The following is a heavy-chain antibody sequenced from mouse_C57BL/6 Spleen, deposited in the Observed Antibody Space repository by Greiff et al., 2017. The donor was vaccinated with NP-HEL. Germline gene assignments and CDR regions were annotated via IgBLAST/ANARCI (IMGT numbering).Heavy chain of an antibody. J-gene: IGHJ2*01. Sequence: QVTLKVSGAELARPGASVKMSCKASGFTFTSYSMHWVKQRPGQGLEWIGYINPSSGYTKYNQKFKDKATLTADKSSSTAYMQLSSLTSEDSAVYYCAVTETFDYWGQGTALTVSS. CDR3: AVTETFDY. D-gene: IGHD4-1*01. CDR2: INPSSGYT. CDR1: GFTFTSYS. V-gene: IGHV1-4*01.